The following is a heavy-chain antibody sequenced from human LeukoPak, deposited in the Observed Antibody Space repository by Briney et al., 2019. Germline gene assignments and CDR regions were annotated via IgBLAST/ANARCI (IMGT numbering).Heavy chain of an antibody. Sequence: SQTLSLTCTVSGGSISSGDYYWSWIRQPPGKGLEWIGYIYYSGSTYYNPSLKSRVTISVDTSKNQFSLKLSSVTVADTAVYYCARANPPRYYYGMDVWGQGTTVTVSS. CDR1: GGSISSGDYY. V-gene: IGHV4-30-4*01. D-gene: IGHD1-14*01. CDR2: IYYSGST. CDR3: ARANPPRYYYGMDV. J-gene: IGHJ6*02.